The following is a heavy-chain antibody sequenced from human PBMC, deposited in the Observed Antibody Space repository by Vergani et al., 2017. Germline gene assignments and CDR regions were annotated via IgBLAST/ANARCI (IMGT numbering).Heavy chain of an antibody. J-gene: IGHJ6*03. V-gene: IGHV3-11*01. CDR3: AKDGRSGGFYYMDV. CDR1: GFTFSDYY. CDR2: ISSSGGST. D-gene: IGHD2-15*01. Sequence: QVQLVESGGGLVKPGGSLRLSCAASGFTFSDYYMSWIRQAPGKGLEWVSYISSSGGSTYYADSVKGRFTISRDNSKNTLYLQMNSLRAEDTAVYYCAKDGRSGGFYYMDVWGKGTTVTVSS.